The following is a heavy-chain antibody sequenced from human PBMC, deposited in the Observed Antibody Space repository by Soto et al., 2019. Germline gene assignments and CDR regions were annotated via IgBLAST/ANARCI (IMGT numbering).Heavy chain of an antibody. CDR2: VTGYNGNT. J-gene: IGHJ4*02. CDR1: GYTFSSFG. CDR3: ARAPPFDF. Sequence: QGQLVQSGAEVRKPGASVKVSCKASGYTFSSFGIAWVRQGPGQGLEWLGWVTGYNGNTKYAQKFQDRVEMTTDTSTNTAYLELRSLTSDVTAVYFCARAPPFDFWGQGTLVTVSP. V-gene: IGHV1-18*01.